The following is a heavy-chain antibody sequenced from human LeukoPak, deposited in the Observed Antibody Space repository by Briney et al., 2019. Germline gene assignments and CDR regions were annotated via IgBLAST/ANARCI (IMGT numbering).Heavy chain of an antibody. D-gene: IGHD6-19*01. Sequence: HSGGSLRLSCAASGFTFSSYYMSWVRQAPGKGLEWVANINQDGSQKYSVDSVKGRFTISRDNAKNSLYLQMNSLRAEDTALYYCAKEPFPVEAVAAFDYWGQGTLVTVSS. V-gene: IGHV3-7*03. CDR1: GFTFSSYY. CDR3: AKEPFPVEAVAAFDY. CDR2: INQDGSQK. J-gene: IGHJ4*02.